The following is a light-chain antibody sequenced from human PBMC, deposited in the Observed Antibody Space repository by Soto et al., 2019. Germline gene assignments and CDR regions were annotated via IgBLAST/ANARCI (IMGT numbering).Light chain of an antibody. CDR1: HNIERW. V-gene: IGKV1-5*01. J-gene: IGKJ1*01. CDR2: DAS. Sequence: IQMTQSPSTLSASVGVRFTITCRASHNIERWMAWYQQKPGKAPXXLIFDASTLHSGVPSRFIGSGSGTDFTLTISSMKPDDFATYYCQQFAISTTFCQGTKVDIK. CDR3: QQFAISTT.